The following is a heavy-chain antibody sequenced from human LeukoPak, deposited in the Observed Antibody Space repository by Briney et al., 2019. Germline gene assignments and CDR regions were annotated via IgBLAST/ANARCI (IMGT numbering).Heavy chain of an antibody. CDR2: ISSSSSYI. CDR3: ARDRGYDSSGNDAFDI. D-gene: IGHD3-22*01. V-gene: IGHV3-21*06. CDR1: GFTFSSYS. Sequence: GGSLRLSCAASGFTFSSYSMNWVRQAPGKGLEWVSSISSSSSYIYYADSLKGRFTISRDNAKNSLYLQMNSLRAEDTAVYYCARDRGYDSSGNDAFDIWGQGTMVTVSS. J-gene: IGHJ3*02.